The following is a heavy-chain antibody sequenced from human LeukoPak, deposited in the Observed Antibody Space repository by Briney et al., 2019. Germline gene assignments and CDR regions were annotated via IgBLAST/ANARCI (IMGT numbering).Heavy chain of an antibody. J-gene: IGHJ4*02. CDR1: GYTFTSYY. CDR3: ARDDDVWFGELRRRSSGF. CDR2: INPSGGST. V-gene: IGHV1-46*01. D-gene: IGHD3-10*01. Sequence: PGGSLRLSCAASGYTFTSYYMHWVRQAPGQGLEWMGIINPSGGSTSDAQKFQGRVTMTRDTSTTTAYMELSSLISEDTAVYYCARDDDVWFGELRRRSSGFWGQGTLVTVSS.